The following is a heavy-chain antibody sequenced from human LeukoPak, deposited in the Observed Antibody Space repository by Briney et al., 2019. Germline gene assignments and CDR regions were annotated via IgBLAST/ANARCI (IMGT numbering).Heavy chain of an antibody. CDR3: ARELILGSYYYYMDV. V-gene: IGHV4-34*01. Sequence: LETLSLTCAVYGESFSGYYWSWIRQPPGKGLEWIGEINHSGGTNYNPSLESRVTLSVDTSKNQFSLKLSSVTAADTAVYYCARELILGSYYYYMDVWGKGTTVTVSS. D-gene: IGHD2/OR15-2a*01. CDR1: GESFSGYY. J-gene: IGHJ6*03. CDR2: INHSGGT.